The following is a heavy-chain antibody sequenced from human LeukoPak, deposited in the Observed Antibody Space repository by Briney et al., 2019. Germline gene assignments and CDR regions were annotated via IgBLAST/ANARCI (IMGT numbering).Heavy chain of an antibody. CDR1: GYTFTNYG. CDR2: ISTYNGNT. CDR3: ARDIKRSRARWENLGFDP. J-gene: IGHJ5*02. D-gene: IGHD1-26*01. V-gene: IGHV1-18*01. Sequence: LGASVKVSCKASGYTFTNYGISWVRQAPGQGLEWMGWISTYNGNTNYVQKLQGRVTMTTDTSTSTAYMELRSLRSDDTAVYYCARDIKRSRARWENLGFDPWGQGTLVTVSS.